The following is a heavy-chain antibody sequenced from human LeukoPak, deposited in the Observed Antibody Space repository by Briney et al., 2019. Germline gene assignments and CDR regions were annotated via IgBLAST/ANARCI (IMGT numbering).Heavy chain of an antibody. Sequence: PSETLSLTCTVSGGSISSGSYYWSWIRQPAGKGLEWIGRIYTSGSTNYNPSLKSRVTISVDTSKNQFSLKLSSVTAADTAVYYCARSGVLWFGELLWYWGQGTLVTVSS. CDR1: GGSISSGSYY. CDR3: ARSGVLWFGELLWY. J-gene: IGHJ4*02. CDR2: IYTSGST. D-gene: IGHD3-10*01. V-gene: IGHV4-61*02.